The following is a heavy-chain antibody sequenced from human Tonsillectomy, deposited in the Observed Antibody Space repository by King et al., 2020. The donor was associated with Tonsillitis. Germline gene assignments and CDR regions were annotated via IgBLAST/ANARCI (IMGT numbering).Heavy chain of an antibody. Sequence: VQLVESGGGLVKPGGSLRLSCAASGFTFSSYSMNWVRQAPGKGLEWVSSISSSSSYIYYADSVKGRFTISRDNAKNSLYLQMNSLRAEDTAVYYCARDRSGYYYMDVWGKGTTVTVSS. CDR1: GFTFSSYS. V-gene: IGHV3-21*01. D-gene: IGHD3-10*01. CDR2: ISSSSSYI. CDR3: ARDRSGYYYMDV. J-gene: IGHJ6*03.